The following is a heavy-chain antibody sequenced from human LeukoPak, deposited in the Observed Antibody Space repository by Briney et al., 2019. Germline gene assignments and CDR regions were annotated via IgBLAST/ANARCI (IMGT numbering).Heavy chain of an antibody. J-gene: IGHJ4*02. CDR1: GFTVSSNY. CDR2: IYSGGST. CDR3: ARDGYSSGWYSHFDY. Sequence: GGSLRLSCAASGFTVSSNYMIWVRQAPGKALEGVSVIYSGGSTYYADSVKGRFTISRDNSKNTLYLQMNSLRAEDTAVYYCARDGYSSGWYSHFDYWGQGTLVTVSS. V-gene: IGHV3-53*01. D-gene: IGHD6-19*01.